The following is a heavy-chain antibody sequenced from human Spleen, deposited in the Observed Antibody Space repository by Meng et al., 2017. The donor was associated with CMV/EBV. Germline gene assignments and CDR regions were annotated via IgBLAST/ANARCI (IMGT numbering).Heavy chain of an antibody. Sequence: YSFSNYWIGWVRQMPGKGLEWMGIIYPGDSDTKYSPSFQGQVTISADKSISTAYLQKSSLKASDTAMYYCARMSTYGGNSVGWFDPWGQGTLVTVSS. V-gene: IGHV5-51*01. CDR2: IYPGDSDT. D-gene: IGHD4-23*01. J-gene: IGHJ5*02. CDR1: YSFSNYW. CDR3: ARMSTYGGNSVGWFDP.